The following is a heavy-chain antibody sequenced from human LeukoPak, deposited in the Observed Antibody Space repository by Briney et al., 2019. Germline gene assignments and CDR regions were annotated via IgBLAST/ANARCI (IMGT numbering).Heavy chain of an antibody. D-gene: IGHD3-10*01. CDR1: GFTFSSYA. Sequence: GGSLRLSCAASGFTFSSYAMSWVRQAPGKGLEWVSAISGSGGSTYYADSVKGRFTISRDNSKNTLYLQMNSLRAEDTAVYYCAKSEASSPGYYYGMDVWGQGTTVTVSS. V-gene: IGHV3-23*01. CDR2: ISGSGGST. CDR3: AKSEASSPGYYYGMDV. J-gene: IGHJ6*02.